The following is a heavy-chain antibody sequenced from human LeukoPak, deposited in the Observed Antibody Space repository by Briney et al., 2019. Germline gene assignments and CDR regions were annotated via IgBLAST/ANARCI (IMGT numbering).Heavy chain of an antibody. CDR1: GYSISSGYY. D-gene: IGHD3-10*01. Sequence: PSETLSLTCTVSGYSISSGYYWGWLRQPPGKGLEWIGSIYHSGSTYYNPSLKSLVTISVDTSKNQFSLKLSSVTAADTAVYYCASSGGTLADPWGQGTLVTVSS. CDR3: ASSGGTLADP. V-gene: IGHV4-38-2*02. J-gene: IGHJ5*02. CDR2: IYHSGST.